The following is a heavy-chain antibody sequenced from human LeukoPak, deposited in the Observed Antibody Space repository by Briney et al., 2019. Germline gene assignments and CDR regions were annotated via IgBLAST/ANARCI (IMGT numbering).Heavy chain of an antibody. CDR2: ISYDGNNK. V-gene: IGHV3-30-3*01. J-gene: IGHJ6*03. D-gene: IGHD2-2*01. Sequence: GGSLRLSCAASGFTFNSYSMHWVRQAPGKGLEWVAVISYDGNNKYYADSAKGRFTISRDNSKNTLYLQMNSLRAGDTAVYYCASPPAARYYYYYYMDVWGKGTTVTVSS. CDR1: GFTFNSYS. CDR3: ASPPAARYYYYYYMDV.